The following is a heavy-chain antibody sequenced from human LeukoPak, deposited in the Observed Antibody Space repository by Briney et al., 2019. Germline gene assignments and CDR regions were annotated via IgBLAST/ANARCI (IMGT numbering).Heavy chain of an antibody. D-gene: IGHD3-10*01. J-gene: IGHJ4*02. CDR1: GGSISSYY. Sequence: PSETLSLTCTVSGGSISSYYWSWLRQPPGKGLEWIGYIYYSGSTNYNPSLKSRVTISVDTSKNQFSLKLSSVTAADTAVYYCARVVRFGELFPFDYWGQGTLVTVSS. V-gene: IGHV4-59*01. CDR3: ARVVRFGELFPFDY. CDR2: IYYSGST.